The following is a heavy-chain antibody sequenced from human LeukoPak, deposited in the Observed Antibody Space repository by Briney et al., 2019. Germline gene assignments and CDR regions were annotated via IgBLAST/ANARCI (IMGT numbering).Heavy chain of an antibody. CDR3: ARGRRDDFWSGYYRNWFDP. J-gene: IGHJ5*02. V-gene: IGHV4-34*01. CDR2: INHSGST. CDR1: GGSFSGYY. D-gene: IGHD3-3*01. Sequence: PSETLSLTCAVYGGSFSGYYWSWIRQPPGKGLEWIGEINHSGSTNYNPSLKSRVAISVDTSKNQFSLKLSSVTAADTAVYYCARGRRDDFWSGYYRNWFDPWGQGTLVTVSS.